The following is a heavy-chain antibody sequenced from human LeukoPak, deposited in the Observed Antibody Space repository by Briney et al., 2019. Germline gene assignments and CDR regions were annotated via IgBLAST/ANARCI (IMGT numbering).Heavy chain of an antibody. CDR3: ARDASWGLAAATIDY. CDR1: DGSISTNY. D-gene: IGHD6-13*01. V-gene: IGHV4-59*12. J-gene: IGHJ4*02. Sequence: SETLSLTCTVSDGSISTNYWSWIRQPPGKGLESIGYISYSGSTNYNPSLKSRVTISVDTSKNQFSLKLSSVTAADTAVYYCARDASWGLAAATIDYWGQGTLVTVSS. CDR2: ISYSGST.